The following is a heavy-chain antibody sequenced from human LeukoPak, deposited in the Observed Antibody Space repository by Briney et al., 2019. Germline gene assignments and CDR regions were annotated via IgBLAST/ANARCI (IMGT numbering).Heavy chain of an antibody. CDR2: INPTSGST. J-gene: IGHJ5*02. CDR3: ARDGRYCGSTSCRLNWFDP. V-gene: IGHV1-46*01. Sequence: ASVKVSCKASGYTAIDYYMHWVRQAPGQGLEWMGMINPTSGSTDYAQKFQGRVTMTRDTSTSTIYMELSSLRSEDTAVYYCARDGRYCGSTSCRLNWFDPWGQGTLVTVSS. D-gene: IGHD2-2*01. CDR1: GYTAIDYY.